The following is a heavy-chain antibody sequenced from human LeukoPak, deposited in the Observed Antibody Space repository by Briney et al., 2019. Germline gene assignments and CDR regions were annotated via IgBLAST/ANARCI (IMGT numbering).Heavy chain of an antibody. J-gene: IGHJ4*02. CDR3: ARLVGATGLDY. D-gene: IGHD1-26*01. CDR2: IWYDGSNK. V-gene: IGHV3-33*08. CDR1: GFTFSSYW. Sequence: GGSLRLSCAASGFTFSSYWMSWVRQAPGKGLEWVAVIWYDGSNKYYADSVKGRFTISRDNSKNTLYLQMNSLRAEDTAVYYCARLVGATGLDYWGQGTLVTVSS.